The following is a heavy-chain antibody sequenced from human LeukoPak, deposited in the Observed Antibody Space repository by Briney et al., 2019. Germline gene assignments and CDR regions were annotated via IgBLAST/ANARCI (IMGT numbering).Heavy chain of an antibody. CDR2: IYHSGST. CDR3: ARQGGMLWFGELLYYFDY. D-gene: IGHD3-10*01. J-gene: IGHJ4*02. Sequence: SETLSLTCAVSGGSISSSNWWSWVRQPPGKGLEWIGEIYHSGSTNYNPSLKSRVTISVDTSKNQFSLKLSSVTAADTAVYYCARQGGMLWFGELLYYFDYWGQGTLVTVSS. V-gene: IGHV4-4*02. CDR1: GGSISSSNW.